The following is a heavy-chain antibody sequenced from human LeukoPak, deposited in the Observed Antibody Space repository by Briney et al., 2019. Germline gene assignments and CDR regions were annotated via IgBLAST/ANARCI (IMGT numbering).Heavy chain of an antibody. CDR3: ARFISGAGYVWGSYRYRGFDEGLYYFDY. J-gene: IGHJ4*02. V-gene: IGHV4-39*07. CDR2: IHNSGST. Sequence: SETLSLTCTVSGGSISSSNYYWGWIRQPPGKGLEWIGSIHNSGSTDYNPSLKSRATISIDTSRTQFSLKLSSVTAADTAVYYCARFISGAGYVWGSYRYRGFDEGLYYFDYWGQGTLVTVSS. D-gene: IGHD3-16*02. CDR1: GGSISSSNYY.